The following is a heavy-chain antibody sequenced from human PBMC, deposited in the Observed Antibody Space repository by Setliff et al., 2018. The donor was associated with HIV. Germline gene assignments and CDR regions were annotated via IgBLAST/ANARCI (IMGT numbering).Heavy chain of an antibody. J-gene: IGHJ4*02. D-gene: IGHD6-25*01. CDR3: ARSLIRLRADFDY. CDR2: ISGSGGST. CDR1: GFTFSSYA. V-gene: IGHV3-23*01. Sequence: GGSLRLSCAASGFTFSSYAMSWVRQAPGKGLEWVSAISGSGGSTYYADSVKGRFTISRDNAKNSLYLQMNSLRDEDTAVYYCARSLIRLRADFDYWGQGTLVTVSS.